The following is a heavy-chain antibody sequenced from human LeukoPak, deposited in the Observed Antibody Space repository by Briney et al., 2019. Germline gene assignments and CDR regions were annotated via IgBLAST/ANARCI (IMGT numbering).Heavy chain of an antibody. CDR1: GGTFTSYA. CDR3: AGDYGDYVFDY. Sequence: SVKVSCKASGGTFTSYAISWVRQAPGQGLEWRGGIIPIFGTANYAQKFQGRVTVTADESTSTAYMELSSLRSEDTAVYYCAGDYGDYVFDYWGQGTLATVSS. J-gene: IGHJ4*02. V-gene: IGHV1-69*13. D-gene: IGHD4-17*01. CDR2: IIPIFGTA.